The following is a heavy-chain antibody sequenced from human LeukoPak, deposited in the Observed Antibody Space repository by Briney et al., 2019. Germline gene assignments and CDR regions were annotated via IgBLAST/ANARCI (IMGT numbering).Heavy chain of an antibody. D-gene: IGHD2-15*01. V-gene: IGHV3-48*03. J-gene: IGHJ4*01. CDR2: ISSSGSTI. CDR1: GFTFSSYE. CDR3: ASRYCSGGSCPIAY. Sequence: GGSLRLSCAASGFTFSSYEMNWVRQAPGKGLEWVSYISSSGSTIYYADSVKGRFTISRDNAKNSLYLQMNSLRAEDTAVYYCASRYCSGGSCPIAYWGQGSPLTVSS.